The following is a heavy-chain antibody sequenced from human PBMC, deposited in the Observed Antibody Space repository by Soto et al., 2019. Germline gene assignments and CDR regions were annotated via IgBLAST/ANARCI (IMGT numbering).Heavy chain of an antibody. CDR1: GGSISTDSHY. CDR2: IYHSGST. CDR3: ARKRSLGVLRYFDWLPYFDY. V-gene: IGHV4-4*02. Sequence: TSETLSLTCTVSGGSISTDSHYWSWVRQPPGKGLEWIGEIYHSGSTNYNPSLKSRVTISVDKSKNQFSLKLSSVTAADTAVYYCARKRSLGVLRYFDWLPYFDYWGQGTLVTVSS. D-gene: IGHD3-9*01. J-gene: IGHJ4*02.